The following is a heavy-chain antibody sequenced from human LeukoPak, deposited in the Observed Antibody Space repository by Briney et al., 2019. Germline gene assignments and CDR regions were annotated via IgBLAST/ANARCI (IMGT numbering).Heavy chain of an antibody. CDR2: INHSGST. CDR3: ARDAMGPLAGYYYVWYFDL. V-gene: IGHV4-34*01. J-gene: IGHJ2*01. D-gene: IGHD3-22*01. CDR1: GGSFSGYY. Sequence: PSETLSLTCAVYGGSFSGYYWSWIRQPPGKGLEWIGEINHSGSTNYNPSLKSRVTISVDTSKNQFSLKLSSVTAADTAVYCCARDAMGPLAGYYYVWYFDLGGRGTLVSVSS.